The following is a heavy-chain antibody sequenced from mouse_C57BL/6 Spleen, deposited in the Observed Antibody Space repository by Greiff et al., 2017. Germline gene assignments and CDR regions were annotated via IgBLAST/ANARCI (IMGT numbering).Heavy chain of an antibody. CDR3: AREEECAWFAY. CDR2: IYPGGGDP. V-gene: IGHV1-82*01. Sequence: VQLKESGPELVKPGASVKISCKASGYAFSSYWMNWVKQRPGKGLEWIGRIYPGGGDPNYNGKFKGKATLTADKSSSTAYMQLSSLTSEDAAVYFCAREEECAWFAYWGQGTLVTVSA. J-gene: IGHJ3*01. CDR1: GYAFSSYW. D-gene: IGHD6-1*01.